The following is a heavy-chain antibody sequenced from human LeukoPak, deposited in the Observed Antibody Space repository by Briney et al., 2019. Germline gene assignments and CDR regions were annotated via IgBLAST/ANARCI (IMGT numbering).Heavy chain of an antibody. CDR3: ARDYYYDSSGEDAFDI. CDR1: GFTFSSYA. Sequence: GSLRLSCASSGFTFSSYAMRWVRQPAGKVLEGVSASSGSGGSTYYADSVKGRFTISRDNAKNSLYLQMNSLRAEDTAVYYCARDYYYDSSGEDAFDIWGQGTMVTVSS. CDR2: SSGSGGST. V-gene: IGHV3-23*01. D-gene: IGHD3-22*01. J-gene: IGHJ3*02.